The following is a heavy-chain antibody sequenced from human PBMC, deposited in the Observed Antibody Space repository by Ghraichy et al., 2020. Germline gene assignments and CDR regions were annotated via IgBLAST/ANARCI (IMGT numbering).Heavy chain of an antibody. Sequence: GGSLRLSCAASGFTFSDYYMTWIRQAPGKGLEWVSHISSSGSPIYYADSVKGRFTISRDNAKNSLYLQMNSLRAEDTAVYYCARAPRTYCTGARHWGQGTLVTVSS. V-gene: IGHV3-11*01. D-gene: IGHD2-8*02. CDR3: ARAPRTYCTGARH. J-gene: IGHJ4*02. CDR1: GFTFSDYY. CDR2: ISSSGSPI.